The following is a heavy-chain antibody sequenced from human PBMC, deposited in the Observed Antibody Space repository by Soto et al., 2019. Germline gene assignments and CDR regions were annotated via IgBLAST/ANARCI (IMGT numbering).Heavy chain of an antibody. CDR1: GFTVSYNY. CDR2: IYSGGST. V-gene: IGHV3-53*01. D-gene: IGHD6-19*01. Sequence: EVQLVESGGGLIQPGGSLRLSCAASGFTVSYNYMSWVRQAPGEGLEWVSLIYSGGSTYYADSVKGRFTISRDNSKNTLYLQMNSLRAEDTAVYYCARPEGQWLVPAGYWGQGTLVTVSS. CDR3: ARPEGQWLVPAGY. J-gene: IGHJ4*02.